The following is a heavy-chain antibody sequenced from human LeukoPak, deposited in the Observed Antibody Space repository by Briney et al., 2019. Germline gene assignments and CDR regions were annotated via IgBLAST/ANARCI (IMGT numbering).Heavy chain of an antibody. J-gene: IGHJ4*02. D-gene: IGHD2-15*01. Sequence: GGSLRLSCAASGFSFSAYAMGWVRQAPGKGLEWVSGISSNGGSAYYATSVKGRFTMSRDNSKNTLSLQMNSLRAEDTAVYYCAKDKAIGYCSGGTCSYFDYWGQGTLVTVSS. CDR2: ISSNGGSA. CDR3: AKDKAIGYCSGGTCSYFDY. V-gene: IGHV3-23*01. CDR1: GFSFSAYA.